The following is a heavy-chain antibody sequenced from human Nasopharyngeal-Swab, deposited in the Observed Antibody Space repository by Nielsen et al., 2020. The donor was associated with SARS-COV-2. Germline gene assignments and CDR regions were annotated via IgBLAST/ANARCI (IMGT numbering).Heavy chain of an antibody. D-gene: IGHD1-1*01. CDR2: IKSKTDGGTT. Sequence: WIRQHQGKGLEWVGRIKSKTDGGTTDYAAPVKGRFTISRDDSKNTLYLQMNSLKTQDTAVYYCTTDIPFTDWNVVWGGVFYYWGQGTLVTVSS. CDR3: TTDIPFTDWNVVWGGVFYY. V-gene: IGHV3-15*01. J-gene: IGHJ4*02.